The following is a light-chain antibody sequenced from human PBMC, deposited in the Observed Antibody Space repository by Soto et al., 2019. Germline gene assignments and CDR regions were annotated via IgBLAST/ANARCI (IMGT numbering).Light chain of an antibody. J-gene: IGLJ3*02. CDR3: SAYTSDSTLV. CDR2: EVN. Sequence: QSALTQPASVSGSPGQSIAISCTGTSTDVGGYNYVSWYQHHPGKAPKLMIYEVNNRPSGVSNRFSGAKSGNTASHIISGLQAEDEADYYCSAYTSDSTLVFGGGTQLTVL. CDR1: STDVGGYNY. V-gene: IGLV2-14*01.